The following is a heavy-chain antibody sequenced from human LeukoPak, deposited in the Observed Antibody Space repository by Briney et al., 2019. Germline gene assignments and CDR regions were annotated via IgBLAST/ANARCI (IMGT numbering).Heavy chain of an antibody. CDR2: ISYDGSDK. J-gene: IGHJ4*02. V-gene: IGHV3-30*18. CDR1: GFTFSSYG. Sequence: PWRSLTLSCTASGFTFSSYGLNWVRQAQGQGLEREGVISYDGSDKYYADAVKGRFTISRDNSENTLYLHMNRLRAEETAVYYCAKDSYRIQLWFRGNSVCDSWGQGTLVTVSS. D-gene: IGHD5-18*01. CDR3: AKDSYRIQLWFRGNSVCDS.